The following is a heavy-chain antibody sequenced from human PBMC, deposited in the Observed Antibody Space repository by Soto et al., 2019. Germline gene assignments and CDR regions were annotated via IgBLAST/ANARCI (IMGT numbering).Heavy chain of an antibody. Sequence: QVQLQESGPGLVKPSQTLSLTCTVSGGSISSGDYYWSWIRQPPGKGLEWIGYIYYSGSTYYNPSLKCRVTISVDTSKNQFSLKLSSVTAADTAVYYCARGGWAYCGGDCYDYWGQGTLVTVSS. V-gene: IGHV4-30-4*01. J-gene: IGHJ4*02. CDR1: GGSISSGDYY. D-gene: IGHD2-21*01. CDR3: ARGGWAYCGGDCYDY. CDR2: IYYSGST.